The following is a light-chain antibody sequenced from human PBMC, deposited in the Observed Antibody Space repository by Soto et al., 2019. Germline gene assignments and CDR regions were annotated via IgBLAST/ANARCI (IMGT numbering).Light chain of an antibody. V-gene: IGKV3-11*01. CDR2: DAS. J-gene: IGKJ4*01. Sequence: DIVLTQSPATLSLSPGERATISCRASQGVSSYLAWYQQKPGQAPRLLIYDASNRATGIPARFSGSGSGTDFTLTISSLEPEDFAVYYCQQRSNGPLTFGGGTKVEIK. CDR3: QQRSNGPLT. CDR1: QGVSSY.